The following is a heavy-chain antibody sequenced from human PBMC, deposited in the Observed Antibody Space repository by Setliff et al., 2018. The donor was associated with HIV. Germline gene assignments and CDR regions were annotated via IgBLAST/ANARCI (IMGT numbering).Heavy chain of an antibody. CDR1: GGSFSGYY. V-gene: IGHV4-34*01. D-gene: IGHD2-15*01. CDR2: IIHSGGT. J-gene: IGHJ4*02. CDR3: ARGGLGVVGAIDF. Sequence: SETLSLTCAVYGGSFSGYYWTWIRQPPGRGLEWIGEIIHSGGTNYNRSLKSRVTISVDTSKNQFSLNLSSVTAADTAVYYCARGGLGVVGAIDFWSQGTLVTVSS.